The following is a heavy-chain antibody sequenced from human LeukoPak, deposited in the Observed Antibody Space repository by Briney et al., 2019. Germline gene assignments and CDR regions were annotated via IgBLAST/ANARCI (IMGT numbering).Heavy chain of an antibody. Sequence: SVKVSCKASGGTFSSYTISWVRPAPGQGLEWMGRIIPILGIANYAQKFQGRVTITADQSTSTAYMGLSSQRSEDTAVYYCARLVPAATPDTKNRDWWGQGTLVTVSA. V-gene: IGHV1-69*02. CDR3: ARLVPAATPDTKNRDW. D-gene: IGHD2-2*01. J-gene: IGHJ4*02. CDR1: GGTFSSYT. CDR2: IIPILGIA.